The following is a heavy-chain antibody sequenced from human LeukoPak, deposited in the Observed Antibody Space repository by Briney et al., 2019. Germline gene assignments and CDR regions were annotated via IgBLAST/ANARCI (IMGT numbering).Heavy chain of an antibody. J-gene: IGHJ4*02. CDR2: IKQDGSEK. CDR1: GFTFSSYW. Sequence: PGGSLRLSCAASGFTFSSYWMSWVRQAPGKGLEWVANIKQDGSEKYYVDSVKGRFTISRDNAKNSLYLQMNSLRAEDTAVYYCARDSVGAQPLSFDYWGQGTLVTVSS. D-gene: IGHD1-26*01. CDR3: ARDSVGAQPLSFDY. V-gene: IGHV3-7*01.